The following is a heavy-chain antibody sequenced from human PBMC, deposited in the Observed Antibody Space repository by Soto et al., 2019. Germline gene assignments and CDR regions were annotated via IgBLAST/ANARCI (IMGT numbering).Heavy chain of an antibody. V-gene: IGHV3-33*01. J-gene: IGHJ4*02. CDR1: GFTFSSYG. D-gene: IGHD2-15*01. Sequence: QVQLVESGGGVVQPGRSLRLSCAASGFTFSSYGMHWARQAPGKGLEWVAVIWYDGSNKYYADSVKGRFTISRDNSKNTLNLQVNGLRAEDTAVYYCARDGYCSGGSCYSVPVFDYWGQGTLVTVSS. CDR2: IWYDGSNK. CDR3: ARDGYCSGGSCYSVPVFDY.